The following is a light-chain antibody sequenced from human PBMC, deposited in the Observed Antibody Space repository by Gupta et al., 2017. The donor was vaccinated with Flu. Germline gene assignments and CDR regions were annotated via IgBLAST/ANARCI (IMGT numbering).Light chain of an antibody. CDR3: QQKNIWPVT. Sequence: PAILFVSPGERSTRSCRASQSIGINLAWYQQRPGQAPRLLMYDASTRATGFPARFSGSGSGTEFTLTISGLQSEDFAIYYCQQKNIWPVTFGRGTKVEIK. V-gene: IGKV3-15*01. J-gene: IGKJ4*01. CDR1: QSIGIN. CDR2: DAS.